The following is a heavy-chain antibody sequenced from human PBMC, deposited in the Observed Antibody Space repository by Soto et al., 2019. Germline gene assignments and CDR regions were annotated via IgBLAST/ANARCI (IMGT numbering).Heavy chain of an antibody. CDR1: GGTFSSYA. CDR3: ARKGIAVAGTLGYYGMDV. Sequence: QVQLVQSGAEVKKPGSSVKVSCKASGGTFSSYAISWVRQAPGQGLEWMGGIIPIFGTANYAQKFQGRVTITADKSTSTAYMELSSLRSEDTAMYYCARKGIAVAGTLGYYGMDVWGQGTTVTVSS. J-gene: IGHJ6*02. D-gene: IGHD6-19*01. V-gene: IGHV1-69*06. CDR2: IIPIFGTA.